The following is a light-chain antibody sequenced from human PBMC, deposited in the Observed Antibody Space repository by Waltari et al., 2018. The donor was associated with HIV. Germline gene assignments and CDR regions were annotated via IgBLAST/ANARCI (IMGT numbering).Light chain of an antibody. CDR1: SSDIGGHNY. Sequence: QSALTQPASVSGSPGQSITISCTGTSSDIGGHNYVSWYQQHQGQAPKLMIYEVRKRTSGCSNCFAGSKSGNSASLTISGLQPEEEADDYCGSYTTSSTPYVFGTGTKVTVL. CDR3: GSYTTSSTPYV. CDR2: EVR. J-gene: IGLJ1*01. V-gene: IGLV2-14*01.